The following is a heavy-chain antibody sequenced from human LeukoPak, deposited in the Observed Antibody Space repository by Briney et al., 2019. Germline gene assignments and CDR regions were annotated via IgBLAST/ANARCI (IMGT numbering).Heavy chain of an antibody. Sequence: GGSLRLSCAASGFTFSDYYMSWIRQAPGKGLEWVSYISSSNSYTSYADSVKGRFTISRDNAKSSLYLQMNSLRAEDTAVYYCAKDGGYSYGYSAFDIWGQGTMVTVSS. CDR2: ISSSNSYT. V-gene: IGHV3-11*05. D-gene: IGHD5-18*01. CDR3: AKDGGYSYGYSAFDI. J-gene: IGHJ3*02. CDR1: GFTFSDYY.